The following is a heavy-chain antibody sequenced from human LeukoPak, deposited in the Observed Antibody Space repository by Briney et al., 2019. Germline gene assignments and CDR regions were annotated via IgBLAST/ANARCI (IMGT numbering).Heavy chain of an antibody. V-gene: IGHV4-61*02. CDR3: ATMPYDYYDSNGNDAFDI. J-gene: IGHJ3*02. CDR2: IYTSGST. D-gene: IGHD3-22*01. Sequence: SQTLSLTCTVSGGSISSGSYYWSWIRQPAGKGLEWIGRIYTSGSTNYNPSLKSRVTISVDTSKNQFSLKLSSVTAADTAVYYCATMPYDYYDSNGNDAFDIWGQGTMVTVSS. CDR1: GGSISSGSYY.